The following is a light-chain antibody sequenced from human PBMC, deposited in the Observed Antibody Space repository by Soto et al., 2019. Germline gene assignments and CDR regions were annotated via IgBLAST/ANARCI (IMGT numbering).Light chain of an antibody. CDR2: LNSDGSH. Sequence: QSVLTQPPSASASLGASVKLTCTLSSGHNSYAIAWHQQQPEKGPRYLMKLNSDGSHSKGDGIPDRFSGSSSGAERYLTISSLQSEDEADYYCQIWSTDIRVFGGGTQLTVL. J-gene: IGLJ3*02. CDR3: QIWSTDIRV. CDR1: SGHNSYA. V-gene: IGLV4-69*01.